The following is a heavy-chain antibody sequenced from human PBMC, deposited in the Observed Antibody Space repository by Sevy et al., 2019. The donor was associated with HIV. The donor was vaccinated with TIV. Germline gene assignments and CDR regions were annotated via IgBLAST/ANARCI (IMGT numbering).Heavy chain of an antibody. CDR3: ARGKHVSDYYGSFDY. Sequence: GGSLRLSRTVSGVTVSSNFISWVRQAPGKGLEWVSVIWLTGATYYADSVKGRFTISRDNSKNTVYLDMSSLRADDTAVYFCARGKHVSDYYGSFDYWGQGTLVTVSS. J-gene: IGHJ4*02. CDR1: GVTVSSNF. V-gene: IGHV3-53*01. D-gene: IGHD3-3*01. CDR2: IWLTGAT.